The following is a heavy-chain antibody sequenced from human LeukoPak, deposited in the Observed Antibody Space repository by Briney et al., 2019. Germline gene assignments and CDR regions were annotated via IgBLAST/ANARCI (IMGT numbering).Heavy chain of an antibody. Sequence: SQTLSLTCVISGDSVSSNSACWNWIRQSPSRGLEWLGRTSYRSKWKTDYAVSVKSRITINPDTSKNQFSLKLSSVTAADTAVYYCAREDIVGAPHFDYWGQGTLVTVSS. CDR2: TSYRSKWKT. CDR1: GDSVSSNSAC. CDR3: AREDIVGAPHFDY. V-gene: IGHV6-1*01. J-gene: IGHJ4*02. D-gene: IGHD1-26*01.